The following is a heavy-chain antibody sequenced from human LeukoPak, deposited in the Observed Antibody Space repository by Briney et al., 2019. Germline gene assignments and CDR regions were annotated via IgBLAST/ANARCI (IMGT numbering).Heavy chain of an antibody. J-gene: IGHJ4*02. V-gene: IGHV3-20*04. D-gene: IGHD6-19*01. CDR2: INWNGGST. CDR3: ARDPPTGYSSGWYFDY. Sequence: GGSLRLSCAASGFTFDDYGMSWVRQAPGKGLEWVSGINWNGGSTGYADSVKGRFTISRDNAKNSLYLQMNSLRTEDTALYYCARDPPTGYSSGWYFDYWGQGTLVTVSS. CDR1: GFTFDDYG.